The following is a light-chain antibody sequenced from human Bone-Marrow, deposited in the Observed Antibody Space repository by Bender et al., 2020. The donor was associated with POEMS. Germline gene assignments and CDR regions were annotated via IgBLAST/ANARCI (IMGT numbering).Light chain of an antibody. CDR3: QSYDISLRAWV. CDR2: GVS. CDR1: TTDIGSYAY. Sequence: QSALTQPPSASGSPGQSVTISCTGTTTDIGSYAYVSWYQQHPGRAPKLMIYGVSQRPSGVPDRFSGSKSGNTASLTVSGLQAEDEADYYCQSYDISLRAWVFGGGTKLTVL. J-gene: IGLJ3*02. V-gene: IGLV2-8*01.